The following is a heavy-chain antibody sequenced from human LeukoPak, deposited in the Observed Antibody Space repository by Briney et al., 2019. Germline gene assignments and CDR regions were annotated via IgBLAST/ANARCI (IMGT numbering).Heavy chain of an antibody. V-gene: IGHV4-34*01. J-gene: IGHJ4*02. CDR3: ARGPRGPYSNYFD. Sequence: SETLSLTCAVYGGSFSGYYWSWIRQPPGKGLEWIGEINHSRSTNYNPSLKSRVTISVDTSKNQFSLKLSSVTAADTAVYYCARGPRGPYSNYFDWGQGTLVTVSS. D-gene: IGHD4-11*01. CDR2: INHSRST. CDR1: GGSFSGYY.